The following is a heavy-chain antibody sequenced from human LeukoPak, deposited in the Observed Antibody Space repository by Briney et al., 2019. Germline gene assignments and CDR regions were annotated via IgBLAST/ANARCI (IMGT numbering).Heavy chain of an antibody. CDR1: GGSISSYY. D-gene: IGHD5-18*01. Sequence: PSETLSLTCTVSGGSISSYYWSWIRQPPGKGLEWIGYIYYSGSTNYNPSLKSRVTISVDTSKNQFSLKLSSVTAADTAVYYCARYLDTAMADDAFDIWGQGTMVTVSS. J-gene: IGHJ3*02. V-gene: IGHV4-59*01. CDR3: ARYLDTAMADDAFDI. CDR2: IYYSGST.